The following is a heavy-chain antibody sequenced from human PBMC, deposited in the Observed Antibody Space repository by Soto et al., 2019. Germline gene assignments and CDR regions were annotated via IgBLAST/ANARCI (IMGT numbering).Heavy chain of an antibody. J-gene: IGHJ3*02. CDR1: GYSFTSYW. V-gene: IGHV5-51*01. CDR3: ARLDIVVVPAAKFYEKRGYSGYDPLGDDAFDI. CDR2: IYPGDSDT. Sequence: GESLKISCKGSGYSFTSYWIGWVRQMPGKGLEWMGIIYPGDSDTRYSPSFQGQVTISADKSISTAYLQWSSLKASDTAMYYCARLDIVVVPAAKFYEKRGYSGYDPLGDDAFDIWGQGTMVTVSS. D-gene: IGHD2-2*03.